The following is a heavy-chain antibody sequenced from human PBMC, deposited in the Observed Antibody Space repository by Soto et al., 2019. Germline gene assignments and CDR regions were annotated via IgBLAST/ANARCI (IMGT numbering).Heavy chain of an antibody. CDR1: GGTFSSYS. Sequence: SLQVSCKASGGTFSSYSISWVRQAPGQGLEWMGGIIPIFGTANYAQKFQGRVTITADESTSTAYMELSSLRSEDTAVYYCARVRRAVVVVVAAVFDGCVKGGLV. J-gene: IGHJ4*02. CDR3: ARVRRAVVVVVAAVFDG. CDR2: IIPIFGTA. D-gene: IGHD2-15*01. V-gene: IGHV1-69*01.